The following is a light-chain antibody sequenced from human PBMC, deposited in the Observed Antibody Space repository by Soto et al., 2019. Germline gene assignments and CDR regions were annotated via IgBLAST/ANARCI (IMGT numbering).Light chain of an antibody. CDR2: DVS. Sequence: QSALTQPPSASGSPGQSVAISCTGTSSDVGGYNYVSWYQQHPGKAPKLMIYDVSKRPSGVPDRFSGSKSGNTASLTISGLQAEDEADYYCCSYAGSYTFEVFGGGTKVTVL. CDR1: SSDVGGYNY. J-gene: IGLJ2*01. V-gene: IGLV2-11*01. CDR3: CSYAGSYTFEV.